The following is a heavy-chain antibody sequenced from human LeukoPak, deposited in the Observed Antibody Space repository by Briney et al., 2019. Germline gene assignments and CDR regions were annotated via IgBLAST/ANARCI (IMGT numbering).Heavy chain of an antibody. V-gene: IGHV4-59*12. J-gene: IGHJ4*02. CDR1: GASISGYF. CDR2: ISSSGNT. Sequence: SETLSLTCTVSGASISGYFWSWIRQPPGKGLEWIGYISSSGNTNYNPSLKSRVTISVDTSKNRFSLKLSSVTAADTAVYYCASDLGYSSSWSFDYWGQGTLVTVSS. D-gene: IGHD6-13*01. CDR3: ASDLGYSSSWSFDY.